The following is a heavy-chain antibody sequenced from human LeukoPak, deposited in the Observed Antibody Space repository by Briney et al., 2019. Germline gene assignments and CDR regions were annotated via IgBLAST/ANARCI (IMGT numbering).Heavy chain of an antibody. V-gene: IGHV4-34*01. Sequence: SETLSLTCAVYGGSFSGYYWSWIRQPPGKGLEWIGEINHSGSTNYNPSLKSRVTISVDTSKNQFSLKLSSVTAADTAVYYCARVSCSSTSCYRGYYYYYYYMDVWGKGTTVTVSS. CDR3: ARVSCSSTSCYRGYYYYYYYMDV. CDR1: GGSFSGYY. CDR2: INHSGST. D-gene: IGHD2-2*02. J-gene: IGHJ6*03.